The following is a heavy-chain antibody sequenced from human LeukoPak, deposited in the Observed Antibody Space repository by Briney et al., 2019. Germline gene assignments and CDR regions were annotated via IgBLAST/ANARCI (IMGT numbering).Heavy chain of an antibody. V-gene: IGHV7-4-1*02. CDR3: AREFRTSEGPPLDY. D-gene: IGHD1/OR15-1a*01. CDR2: IDTNTGNP. J-gene: IGHJ4*02. Sequence: ASVKVSCKASGYTFTNYTLNWVRQAPGQGLEWMGWIDTNTGNPTYAQGFIGRFVFSLDTSVTTAYLQISSLKAEDTAVYYCAREFRTSEGPPLDYWGQGTLVTVSS. CDR1: GYTFTNYT.